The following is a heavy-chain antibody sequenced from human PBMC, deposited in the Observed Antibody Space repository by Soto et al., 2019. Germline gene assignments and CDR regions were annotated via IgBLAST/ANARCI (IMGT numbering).Heavy chain of an antibody. J-gene: IGHJ4*02. V-gene: IGHV3-49*03. CDR1: GFTFGDYA. CDR3: TRGEYYYDSSGYHSDFDY. D-gene: IGHD3-22*01. CDR2: IRSKAYGGTT. Sequence: PGGSLRLSCTASGFTFGDYAMSWFRQAPGKGLEWVGFIRSKAYGGTTEYAASVKGRFTISRDDSKSIAYLQMNSLKTEDTAVYYCTRGEYYYDSSGYHSDFDYWGQGTLVTVSS.